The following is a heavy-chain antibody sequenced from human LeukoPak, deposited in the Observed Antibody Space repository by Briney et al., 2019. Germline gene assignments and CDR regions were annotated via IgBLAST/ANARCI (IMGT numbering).Heavy chain of an antibody. D-gene: IGHD7-27*01. V-gene: IGHV4-30-4*01. CDR2: IYYSGST. Sequence: SETLSLTCTVSGGPISSGDYYWSWIRQPPGKGLEWIGYIYYSGSTYYNPSLKSRVTISVDTSKNQLSLKLSSVTAADTAVYYCASHSNWAYFDYWGQGTLVTVSS. CDR1: GGPISSGDYY. J-gene: IGHJ4*02. CDR3: ASHSNWAYFDY.